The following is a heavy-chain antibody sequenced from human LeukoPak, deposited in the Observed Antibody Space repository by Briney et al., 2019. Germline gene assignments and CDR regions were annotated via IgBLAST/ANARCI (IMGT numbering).Heavy chain of an antibody. CDR3: ARDSSSWYYFDY. CDR2: INHSGST. J-gene: IGHJ4*02. Sequence: SETLSLTCAVYGGSFSGYYWSWIRQPPGKGLEWIGEINHSGSTNYNPSLKSRATISVDTSKNQFSLKLSSVTAADTAVYYCARDSSSWYYFDYWGQGTLVTVSS. V-gene: IGHV4-34*01. CDR1: GGSFSGYY. D-gene: IGHD6-13*01.